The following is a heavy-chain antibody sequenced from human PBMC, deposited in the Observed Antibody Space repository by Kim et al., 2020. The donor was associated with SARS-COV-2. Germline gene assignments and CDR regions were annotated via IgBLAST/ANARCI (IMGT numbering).Heavy chain of an antibody. CDR2: IKQDGSEK. D-gene: IGHD4-17*01. CDR3: ARGRYSDKIRWHAFDV. V-gene: IGHV3-7*01. J-gene: IGHJ3*01. Sequence: GGSLRLSCAASGFTLSTYWMSWVRQAPGRGLEWVANIKQDGSEKYYGDFVKGRFTISRDKIKSLLYLQMNSLRANDTAVYYCARGRYSDKIRWHAFDVWGGGTMVTVSS. CDR1: GFTLSTYW.